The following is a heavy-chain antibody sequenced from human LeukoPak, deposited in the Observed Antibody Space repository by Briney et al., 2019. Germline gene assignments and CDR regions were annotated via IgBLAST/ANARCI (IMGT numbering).Heavy chain of an antibody. CDR3: ARESPDCSGGSCYFDY. CDR1: GFSFSSYA. CDR2: LSVSGGNT. J-gene: IGHJ4*02. D-gene: IGHD2-15*01. Sequence: QPGGSLRLSCAASGFSFSSYAMTWVRQAPGKGLEWVSALSVSGGNTYYADSVKGRFTISRANSKNTLYLQMNSLRAEDTAVYYCARESPDCSGGSCYFDYWGQGTLVTVSS. V-gene: IGHV3-23*01.